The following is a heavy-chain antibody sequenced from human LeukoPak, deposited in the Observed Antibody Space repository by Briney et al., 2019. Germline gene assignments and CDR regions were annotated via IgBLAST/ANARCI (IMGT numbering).Heavy chain of an antibody. CDR1: GFTFSRYS. J-gene: IGHJ4*02. CDR3: ARDGVAFDY. Sequence: GGSLRLSCAASGFTFSRYSMNWVRQAPGKGVEGVSSISSSSSDIYYADSVKGRFTISRDNPKNSLYLQMNSLRAEDTAIYYCARDGVAFDYWGQGSLVTVSS. V-gene: IGHV3-21*01. CDR2: ISSSSSDI.